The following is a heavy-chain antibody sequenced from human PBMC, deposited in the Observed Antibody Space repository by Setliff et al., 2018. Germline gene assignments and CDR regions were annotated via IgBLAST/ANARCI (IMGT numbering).Heavy chain of an antibody. J-gene: IGHJ4*02. CDR1: GYTLTELS. CDR3: ATQPLQWELLGFDY. Sequence: GASVKVSCKGSGYTLTELSMHWVRQAPGKGLEWMGGFDPEDGETIYAQKFQGRVTMTEDTSTDTAYMELGSLRSEDTAVYYCATQPLQWELLGFDYWGQVTLVTVSS. CDR2: FDPEDGET. D-gene: IGHD1-26*01. V-gene: IGHV1-24*01.